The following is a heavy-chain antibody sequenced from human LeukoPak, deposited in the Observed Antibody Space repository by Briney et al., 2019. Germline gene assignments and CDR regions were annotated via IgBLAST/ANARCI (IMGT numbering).Heavy chain of an antibody. D-gene: IGHD2-15*01. V-gene: IGHV5-51*01. CDR3: ARADCSGGSCPPSDY. Sequence: GESLKISCKGSGYSFTSYWIGWVRQMPGKGLEWMGIIYPGDSDTRYSPSFQGQVTISADKSIGTAYLQWSSLKASDTAMYYCARADCSGGSCPPSDYWGQGTLVTVSS. CDR2: IYPGDSDT. J-gene: IGHJ4*02. CDR1: GYSFTSYW.